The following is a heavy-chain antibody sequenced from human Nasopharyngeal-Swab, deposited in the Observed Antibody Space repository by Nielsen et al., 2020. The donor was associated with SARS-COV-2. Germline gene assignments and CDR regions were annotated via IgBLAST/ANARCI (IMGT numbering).Heavy chain of an antibody. V-gene: IGHV4-59*01. Sequence: SETLSLTCAVYGGSFSGYYWSWIRQPPGKGLEWIGYIYYSGSTNYNPSLKSRVTISVDTSKNQFSLKLSSVTAADTAVYYCAREAITIFGVAPFDYYYYYMDVWGKGTTVTVSS. CDR1: GGSFSGYY. CDR2: IYYSGST. CDR3: AREAITIFGVAPFDYYYYYMDV. J-gene: IGHJ6*03. D-gene: IGHD3-3*01.